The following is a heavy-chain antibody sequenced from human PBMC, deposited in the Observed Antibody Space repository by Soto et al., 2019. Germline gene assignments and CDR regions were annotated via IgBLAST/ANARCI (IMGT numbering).Heavy chain of an antibody. D-gene: IGHD6-13*01. CDR2: ISSSSSYI. J-gene: IGHJ4*02. V-gene: IGHV3-21*01. CDR3: ARELIEQQLVAFDY. Sequence: GGSLRLSCAASGFTFSSYSMNWVRQAPGKGLEWVSSISSSSSYIYYADSVKGRFTISRDNAKNSLYLQMNSLRAEDTAVYYCARELIEQQLVAFDYWGQGTLVTVSS. CDR1: GFTFSSYS.